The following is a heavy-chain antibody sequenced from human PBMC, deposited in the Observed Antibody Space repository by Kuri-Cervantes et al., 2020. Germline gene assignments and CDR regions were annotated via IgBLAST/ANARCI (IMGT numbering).Heavy chain of an antibody. Sequence: GGSLRLSCLASGFTFSSYGMNWVRQAPGKGLEWVSTIRGTGTSTYYADSVKGRFTISRDNSKNTLYLQMNSLRAEDTAVYYCAKGPSGSHYWGFDPWGQGALVTVSS. CDR2: IRGTGTST. J-gene: IGHJ5*02. CDR3: AKGPSGSHYWGFDP. CDR1: GFTFSSYG. D-gene: IGHD5-12*01. V-gene: IGHV3-23*01.